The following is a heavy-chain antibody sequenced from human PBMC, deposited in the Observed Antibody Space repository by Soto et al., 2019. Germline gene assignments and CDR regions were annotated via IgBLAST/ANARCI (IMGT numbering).Heavy chain of an antibody. V-gene: IGHV3-30*18. CDR2: ISYDGSNK. CDR1: GFTFSSYG. D-gene: IGHD6-6*01. Sequence: RLSCAASGFTFSSYGMHWVRQAPGKGLEWVAVISYDGSNKYYADSVKGRFTISRDNSKNTLYLQMNSLRAEDTAVYYCAKDEYSSSSGVFDYWGQGTLVTVSS. CDR3: AKDEYSSSSGVFDY. J-gene: IGHJ4*02.